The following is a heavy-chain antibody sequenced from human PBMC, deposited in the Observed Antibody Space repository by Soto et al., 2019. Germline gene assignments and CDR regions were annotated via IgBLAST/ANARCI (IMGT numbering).Heavy chain of an antibody. CDR3: ASHFTGVLVLGASPPGGDNYGWDV. CDR2: IIXILDIP. V-gene: IGHV1-69*02. D-gene: IGHD2-15*01. CDR1: GGTFSRYT. Sequence: QVQLVQSGAEVKKPGSSVKVSCKASGGTFSRYTISWVRQAPGQGLEWMXRIIXILDIPNYAQNFQGRVTITADKSTSTAYMELSSLRSDDTAVYYCASHFTGVLVLGASPPGGDNYGWDVWGQGTTVTVSS. J-gene: IGHJ6*02.